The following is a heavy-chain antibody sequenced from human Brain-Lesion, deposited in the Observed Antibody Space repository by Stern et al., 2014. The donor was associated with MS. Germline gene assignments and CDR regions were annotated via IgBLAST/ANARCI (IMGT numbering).Heavy chain of an antibody. J-gene: IGHJ4*02. CDR3: ARVPDYGDAFFDY. D-gene: IGHD4-17*01. CDR2: THYSGGT. Sequence: QVQLVQSGPGLVKPSQTLSLTCTVSGGSISSGDNYWSWIRQPPGKGPEWIGYTHYSGGTYFNPSLKSRATISADTSKNQFSLKLNSMTAADTAVYYCARVPDYGDAFFDYWGQGILVTVSS. V-gene: IGHV4-30-4*01. CDR1: GGSISSGDNY.